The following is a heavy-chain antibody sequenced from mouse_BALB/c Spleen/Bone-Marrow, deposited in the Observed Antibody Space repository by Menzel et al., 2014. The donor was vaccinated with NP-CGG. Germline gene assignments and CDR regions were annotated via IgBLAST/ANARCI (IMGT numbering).Heavy chain of an antibody. Sequence: VQLQPSGPELVKPGASVKMSCKASGYTFTSYVMHWVKQKPGQGLEWIGYINPYNDGTKYNEKFKGKATLTSDKSSSTAYMELSSLTSEDSAVYYCARWRYPYAMDYWGQGTSVTVSS. CDR1: GYTFTSYV. J-gene: IGHJ4*01. CDR2: INPYNDGT. CDR3: ARWRYPYAMDY. V-gene: IGHV1-14*01. D-gene: IGHD5-1-1*01.